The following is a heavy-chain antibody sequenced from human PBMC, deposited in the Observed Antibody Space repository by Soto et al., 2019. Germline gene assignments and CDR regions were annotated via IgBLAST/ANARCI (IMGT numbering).Heavy chain of an antibody. J-gene: IGHJ6*02. D-gene: IGHD6-13*01. CDR1: GFTFSSYW. Sequence: EVQLVESGGGLVQPGGSLRLSCAASGFTFSSYWMSWVRQAPGKGLEWVANIKQDGSEKYYVDSVKGRFTISRDNAKNSLYLQMNSLRAEDTAVYYCARDLRADSSSWYYYYYYGMDVWGQGTTVTVSS. CDR3: ARDLRADSSSWYYYYYYGMDV. CDR2: IKQDGSEK. V-gene: IGHV3-7*03.